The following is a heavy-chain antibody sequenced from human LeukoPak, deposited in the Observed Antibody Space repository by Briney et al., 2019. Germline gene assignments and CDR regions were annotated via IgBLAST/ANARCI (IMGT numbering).Heavy chain of an antibody. V-gene: IGHV3-30*04. D-gene: IGHD6-13*01. Sequence: PGRSLRLSCAVSGFTFSSSAMHWVRQAPGKGLEWVAVISYDGSNKYYADSVKGRFTISRDNSKNTLCLQMNSLRAEDTAVYYCARAASSRVNSYYFDYWGQGTLVTVSS. CDR3: ARAASSRVNSYYFDY. J-gene: IGHJ4*02. CDR2: ISYDGSNK. CDR1: GFTFSSSA.